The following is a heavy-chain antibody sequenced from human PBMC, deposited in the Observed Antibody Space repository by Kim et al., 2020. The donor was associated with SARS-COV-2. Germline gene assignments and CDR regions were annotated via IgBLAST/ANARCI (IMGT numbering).Heavy chain of an antibody. J-gene: IGHJ6*02. CDR1: GFTFSSYS. CDR2: ISSSSSYI. D-gene: IGHD3-22*01. CDR3: ARAQRGYYYDSSGYPKYGMDV. Sequence: GGSLRLSCAASGFTFSSYSMNWVRQAPGKGLEWVSSISSSSSYIYYADSVKGRFTISRDNAKNSLYLQMNSLRAEDMAVYYCARAQRGYYYDSSGYPKYGMDVWGQGTTRTVSS. V-gene: IGHV3-21*01.